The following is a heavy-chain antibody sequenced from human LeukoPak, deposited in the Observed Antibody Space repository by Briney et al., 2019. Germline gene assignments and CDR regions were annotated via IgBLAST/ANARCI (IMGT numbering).Heavy chain of an antibody. CDR3: AKFHITGTTPSYFDY. J-gene: IGHJ4*02. D-gene: IGHD1-7*01. V-gene: IGHV3-9*01. Sequence: GRSLRLSCAASGFTFDDYAMHWVRQAPGKGLEWVSGISWNSGSIGYADSVKGRFTISRDNAKNSLYLQMNSLKTEDTAVYYCAKFHITGTTPSYFDYWGQGTLVTVSS. CDR1: GFTFDDYA. CDR2: ISWNSGSI.